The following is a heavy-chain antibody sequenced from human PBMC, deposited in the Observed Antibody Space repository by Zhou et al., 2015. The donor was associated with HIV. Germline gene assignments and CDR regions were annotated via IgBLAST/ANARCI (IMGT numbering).Heavy chain of an antibody. CDR2: INPSGGST. D-gene: IGHD2-21*02. CDR3: ARDLNCGGDCYYFDY. Sequence: QVQLVQSGAEVKKPGASVKVSCKASGYTFTSYYMHWVRQAPGQGLEWMGIINPSGGSTSYAQKFQGRVTMTRDTSTSTVYMELSSLRSEDTAVYYCARDLNCGGDCYYFDYWGQGTLVTVSX. CDR1: GYTFTSYY. V-gene: IGHV1-46*01. J-gene: IGHJ4*02.